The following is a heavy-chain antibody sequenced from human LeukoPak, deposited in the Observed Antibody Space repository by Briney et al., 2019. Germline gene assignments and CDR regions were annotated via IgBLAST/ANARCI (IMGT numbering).Heavy chain of an antibody. V-gene: IGHV3-30*03. D-gene: IGHD2-2*01. J-gene: IGHJ4*02. CDR2: ISYDGSNK. CDR3: ARDSSSHYYFDY. Sequence: GRSLRLSCAASGFTFSSYGMHWVRQAPGKGLEWVAVISYDGSNKYYADSVKGRFTISRDNSKNTLYLQMNSLRAEDTAVYYCARDSSSHYYFDYWGQGTLVTVSS. CDR1: GFTFSSYG.